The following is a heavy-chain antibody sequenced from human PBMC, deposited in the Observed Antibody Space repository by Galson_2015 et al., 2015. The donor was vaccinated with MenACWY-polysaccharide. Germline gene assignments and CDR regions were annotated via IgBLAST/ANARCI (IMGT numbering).Heavy chain of an antibody. J-gene: IGHJ4*02. D-gene: IGHD5-18*01. CDR3: ARDGYSFGYYSDL. V-gene: IGHV3-30*03. CDR2: ISYDGARQ. CDR1: GFTFSKFS. Sequence: SLRLSCAASGFTFSKFSMHWVRQAPGKGLEWVALISYDGARQYYVDSVKGRFTVSRDNSKNTVYLQMDSLRTEDSAVYFCARDGYSFGYYSDLWGQGTLVTVS.